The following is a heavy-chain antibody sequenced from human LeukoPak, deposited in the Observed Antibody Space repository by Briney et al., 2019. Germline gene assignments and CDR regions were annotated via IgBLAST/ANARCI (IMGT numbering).Heavy chain of an antibody. V-gene: IGHV3-30-3*01. D-gene: IGHD6-13*01. CDR3: ARGTGYTAYYFDF. CDR1: GFTFSSYA. Sequence: PGRSLRFSCAASGFTFSSYAMHWVRQAPGKGLEWVAVISYDGSNKYYADSVKGRFTISRDNSKNTLYLQMNSLRAEDTAVYYCARGTGYTAYYFDFWGQGVLVTVSS. CDR2: ISYDGSNK. J-gene: IGHJ4*02.